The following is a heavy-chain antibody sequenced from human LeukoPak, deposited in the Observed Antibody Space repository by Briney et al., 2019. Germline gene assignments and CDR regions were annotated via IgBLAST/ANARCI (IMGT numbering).Heavy chain of an antibody. V-gene: IGHV4-59*08. CDR2: IYYGGST. CDR1: GGSISSYY. J-gene: IGHJ6*02. D-gene: IGHD6-19*01. Sequence: PSETLSLTCTVSGGSISSYYWSWIRQPPGKGLEWIGYIYYGGSTNYNPSLKSRVTISVDTSKNQFSLKLNSVTAADTAVYYCARQQSSGWYQSYYYYYGMDVWGQGTTVTVSS. CDR3: ARQQSSGWYQSYYYYYGMDV.